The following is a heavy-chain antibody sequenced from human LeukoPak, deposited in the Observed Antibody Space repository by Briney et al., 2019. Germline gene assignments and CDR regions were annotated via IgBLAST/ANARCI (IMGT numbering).Heavy chain of an antibody. CDR3: ARVGEDGYNPAFDI. Sequence: ASVKVSCKASGGTFSSYAISWVRQAPGQGLEWMGGIIPIFGTANYAQKFQGRVTITTDESTSTAYMELSSLRSEDTAVYYCARVGEDGYNPAFDIWGQGTMVTVSS. CDR1: GGTFSSYA. V-gene: IGHV1-69*05. CDR2: IIPIFGTA. D-gene: IGHD5-24*01. J-gene: IGHJ3*02.